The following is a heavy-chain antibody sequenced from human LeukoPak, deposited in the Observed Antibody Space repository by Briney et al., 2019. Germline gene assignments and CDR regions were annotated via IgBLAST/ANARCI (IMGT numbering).Heavy chain of an antibody. Sequence: GGSLRLSCAASGFTFTHYGMNWVRQAPGKGLEWVAGITSRGTTFYALSVKDRFTISRDNSKNNVYLQMNSLSDEDRAIYYCVKDSDWGRYDDWGQGTVVTVSS. V-gene: IGHV3-23*01. J-gene: IGHJ1*01. D-gene: IGHD3-16*01. CDR2: ITSRGTT. CDR1: GFTFTHYG. CDR3: VKDSDWGRYDD.